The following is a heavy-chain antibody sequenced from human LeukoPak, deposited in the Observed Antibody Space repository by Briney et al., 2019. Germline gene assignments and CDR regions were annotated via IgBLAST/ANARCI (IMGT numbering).Heavy chain of an antibody. D-gene: IGHD1-20*01. V-gene: IGHV3-15*01. J-gene: IGHJ4*02. CDR3: AGITAAFDY. CDR1: GFNFNHAT. CDR2: IKGQTEGETT. Sequence: GGSLRLSCAASGFNFNHATMTWVRQAPGKGLEWVGRIKGQTEGETTDYAAPVKARFTISRDDSKNTLYLQMNSLKTEDTAVYYCAGITAAFDYWGQGTLVTVSS.